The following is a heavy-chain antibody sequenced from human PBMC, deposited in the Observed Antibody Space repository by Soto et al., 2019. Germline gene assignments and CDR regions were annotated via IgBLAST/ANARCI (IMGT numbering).Heavy chain of an antibody. J-gene: IGHJ4*02. CDR1: GFTLRSYW. Sequence: EVQLVESGGGLVQPGWSLRLSCGASGFTLRSYWMHWVRQAPGKGLVWVSNINSDGSSTNYADSVKGRFTISRDNAKNTLYLQMNSLRADDTAVYYCATLFSSGSSLDYWGQGTLVTVSS. CDR3: ATLFSSGSSLDY. V-gene: IGHV3-74*01. CDR2: INSDGSST. D-gene: IGHD3-10*01.